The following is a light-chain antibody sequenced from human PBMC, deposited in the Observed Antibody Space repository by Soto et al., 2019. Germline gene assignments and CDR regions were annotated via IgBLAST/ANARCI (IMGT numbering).Light chain of an antibody. CDR3: QSYDSSLIPV. J-gene: IGLJ7*01. CDR2: GNS. Sequence: QSVLTQPPSVSGAPGQRVTIPCTGSSSNIGAGYDVHWYQQLPGTAPKVLIYGNSNRPSGVPDRFSGSKSGTSASLAITGLQAEDEADYYCQSYDSSLIPVFGGGTKLTVL. V-gene: IGLV1-40*01. CDR1: SSNIGAGYD.